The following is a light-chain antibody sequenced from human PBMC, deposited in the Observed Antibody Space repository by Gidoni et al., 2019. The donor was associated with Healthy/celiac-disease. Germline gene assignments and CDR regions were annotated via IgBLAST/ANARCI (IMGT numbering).Light chain of an antibody. CDR1: KLGDKY. CDR3: QAWDSSTAEV. CDR2: QDS. V-gene: IGLV3-1*01. J-gene: IGLJ2*01. Sequence: SYELTPPPSGSVSPGQTASITCSGDKLGDKYACWYQQKPGQSPVLVIYQDSKRPSGIPERFSGSNSGNTATLTISGTQAMDEADYYCQAWDSSTAEVFGGGTKLTVL.